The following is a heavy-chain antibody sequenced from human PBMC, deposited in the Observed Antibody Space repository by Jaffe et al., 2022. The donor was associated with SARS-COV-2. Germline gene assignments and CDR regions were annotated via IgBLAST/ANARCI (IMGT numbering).Heavy chain of an antibody. Sequence: QVQLVESGGGVVQPGRSLRLSCAASGFTFSTYGMHWVRQAPGKGLQWVAVIGHDGNFQVYADSVKGRFTISRDNSKNTLYLQTNNLRAEDTAVYYCARDLGMGKYFDYWGQGTLVTVSS. D-gene: IGHD7-27*01. J-gene: IGHJ4*02. CDR2: IGHDGNFQ. CDR1: GFTFSTYG. V-gene: IGHV3-33*01. CDR3: ARDLGMGKYFDY.